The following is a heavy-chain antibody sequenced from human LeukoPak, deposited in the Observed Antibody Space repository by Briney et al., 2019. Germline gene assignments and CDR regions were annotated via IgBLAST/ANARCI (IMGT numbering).Heavy chain of an antibody. D-gene: IGHD4-23*01. CDR1: GGSISSGDYY. J-gene: IGHJ4*02. CDR3: ARGVPYGGNPVDY. CDR2: IYYSGST. V-gene: IGHV4-30-4*01. Sequence: PSETLSLTCTVSGGSISSGDYYWSWIRQPPGKGLEWIGYIYYSGSTYYNPSLKSRVTISVDTSKNQFSLKLSSVTAADTAVYYCARGVPYGGNPVDYWGQGTLVTVSS.